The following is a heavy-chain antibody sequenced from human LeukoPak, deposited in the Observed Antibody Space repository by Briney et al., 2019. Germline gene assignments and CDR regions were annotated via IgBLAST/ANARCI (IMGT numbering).Heavy chain of an antibody. V-gene: IGHV3-23*01. CDR2: ISGSGGST. CDR3: AREPQLSVSALFDS. Sequence: GGSLRFSCAASGFTFNNYAMSWVRQAPGKGLEWVSSISGSGGSTFYAESVKGRFTISRDSSKNMVFLQVNSLRADDTAVYYCAREPQLSVSALFDSWGQGTLVTVSS. J-gene: IGHJ4*02. D-gene: IGHD3-3*01. CDR1: GFTFNNYA.